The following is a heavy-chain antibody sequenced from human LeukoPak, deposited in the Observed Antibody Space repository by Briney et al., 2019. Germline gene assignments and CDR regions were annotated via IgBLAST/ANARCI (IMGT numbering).Heavy chain of an antibody. CDR3: ARDHIPGAPDYFDH. V-gene: IGHV3-30-3*01. J-gene: IGHJ4*02. D-gene: IGHD1-14*01. Sequence: GGSLRLSCAASGFTFSTYAMHWVRNAPGKGPEWVTVISHDGTTKYYAEFVKGRFTISRDNSKNTLYLQMSSLRVEDTAMYYCARDHIPGAPDYFDHWGQGTLVTVSS. CDR1: GFTFSTYA. CDR2: ISHDGTTK.